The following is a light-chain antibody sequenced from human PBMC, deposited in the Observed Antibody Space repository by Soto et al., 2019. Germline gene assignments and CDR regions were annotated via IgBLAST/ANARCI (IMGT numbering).Light chain of an antibody. Sequence: QSALTQPASVSGSPGQSITISCAETSSGVGVYNFVSWYQQHPGKAPKLMIYDVDNRPSGVSDRFSGSKSGTTASLTISGLQAEDEADYYCSSYTSSKTVAFGGGTKLTVL. CDR3: SSYTSSKTVA. CDR2: DVD. CDR1: SSGVGVYNF. J-gene: IGLJ2*01. V-gene: IGLV2-14*01.